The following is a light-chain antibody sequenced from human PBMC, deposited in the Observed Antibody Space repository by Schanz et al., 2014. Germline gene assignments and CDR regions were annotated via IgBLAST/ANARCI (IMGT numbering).Light chain of an antibody. CDR2: GAS. Sequence: DIVLTQSPGTLSLSPGERATLSCRASQSVSSSYLAWYQQKPGQAPRLLIYGASSRATGIPARFSGSGSGTDFTLTISSLEPEDFALYYCQQRSNWPLTFGGGTKVEIK. CDR3: QQRSNWPLT. V-gene: IGKV3D-20*02. J-gene: IGKJ4*01. CDR1: QSVSSSY.